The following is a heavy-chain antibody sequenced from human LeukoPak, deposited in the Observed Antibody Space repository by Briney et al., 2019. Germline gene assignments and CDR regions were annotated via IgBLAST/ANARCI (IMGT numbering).Heavy chain of an antibody. CDR1: ELTFSGYW. CDR3: ALEDSSGYYS. V-gene: IGHV3-48*02. J-gene: IGHJ4*02. D-gene: IGHD3-22*01. Sequence: GGSLRLSCAASELTFSGYWMTWVRQAPGKGLEWVSYISSSSSTIYYADSVKGRFTISRDNAKNSLYLQMNSLRDEDTAVYYCALEDSSGYYSWGQGTLVTVSS. CDR2: ISSSSSTI.